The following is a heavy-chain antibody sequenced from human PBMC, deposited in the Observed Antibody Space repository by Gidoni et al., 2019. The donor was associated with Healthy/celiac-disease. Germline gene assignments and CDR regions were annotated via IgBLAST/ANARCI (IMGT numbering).Heavy chain of an antibody. D-gene: IGHD2-2*02. CDR2: IYYSGST. J-gene: IGHJ3*02. V-gene: IGHV4-39*01. Sequence: QLQLQESGPGLVKPSETLSLTCTVSGGSISSRSYYWGWFRQPPGKGLEWVGSIYYSGSTYYNPSLKSRVTISVDTSKNQFSLKLSSVTAADTAVYYCATPNDGGIVVVPAAIRESEAFDIWGQGTMVTVSS. CDR1: GGSISSRSYY. CDR3: ATPNDGGIVVVPAAIRESEAFDI.